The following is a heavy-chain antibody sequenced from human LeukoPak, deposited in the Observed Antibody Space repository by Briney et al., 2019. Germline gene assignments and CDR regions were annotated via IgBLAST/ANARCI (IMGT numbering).Heavy chain of an antibody. Sequence: ASVKVSCKASGYTFTGYYMHWVRQAPGQGLEWMGRINPNSGGTNYAQKFQGRVTMTRDTSISTAYMEPSRLRSDDTAVYYCARVFVGGSSFGESIDYWGQGTLVTVSS. CDR3: ARVFVGGSSFGESIDY. D-gene: IGHD3-10*01. CDR1: GYTFTGYY. CDR2: INPNSGGT. J-gene: IGHJ4*02. V-gene: IGHV1-2*06.